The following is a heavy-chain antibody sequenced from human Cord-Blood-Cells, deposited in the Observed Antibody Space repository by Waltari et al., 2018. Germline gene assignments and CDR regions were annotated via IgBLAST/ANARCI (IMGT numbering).Heavy chain of an antibody. CDR2: IYHSGSP. V-gene: IGHV4-30-2*01. D-gene: IGHD3-10*01. J-gene: IGHJ3*02. CDR3: ARAERETYDYGSGSHNAFDI. Sequence: QLQLQESGSGLVKPSQTLSLTCAVSGGSISSGGYSWSWIRQPPGKGLEWIGYIYHSGSPTYNPDLDSRVTISVDRSKNQFSLKLSSVTAADTAVYYWARAERETYDYGSGSHNAFDIWGQGTMVTVSS. CDR1: GGSISSGGYS.